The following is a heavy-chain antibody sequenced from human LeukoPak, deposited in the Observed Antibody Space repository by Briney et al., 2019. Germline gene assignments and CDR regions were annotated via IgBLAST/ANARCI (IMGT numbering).Heavy chain of an antibody. J-gene: IGHJ4*02. Sequence: ASVKVSCTASGYTFTVYYMHWVRQAPGQGLEWMGRINPNSGDTSYGQKFQGTVTMTRDTSISTAYLELSNLRSDDTAAYYCVRGYSYGFYFDYWGQGSLVTVSS. D-gene: IGHD5-18*01. CDR1: GYTFTVYY. CDR3: VRGYSYGFYFDY. V-gene: IGHV1-2*06. CDR2: INPNSGDT.